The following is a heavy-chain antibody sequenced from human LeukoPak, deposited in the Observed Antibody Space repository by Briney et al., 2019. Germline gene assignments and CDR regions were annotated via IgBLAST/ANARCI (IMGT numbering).Heavy chain of an antibody. D-gene: IGHD3-10*01. J-gene: IGHJ4*02. V-gene: IGHV4-61*02. Sequence: SETLSLTCTVSGGSISSSTYYWSWIRQPAGKGLEWIGRIYTSGSTNYNPSLKSRVTMSVDTSKNQFSLKLSSVTAADTAVYYCARDENYYGSGSQLTEIFDYWGQGTLVTVSS. CDR1: GGSISSSTYY. CDR2: IYTSGST. CDR3: ARDENYYGSGSQLTEIFDY.